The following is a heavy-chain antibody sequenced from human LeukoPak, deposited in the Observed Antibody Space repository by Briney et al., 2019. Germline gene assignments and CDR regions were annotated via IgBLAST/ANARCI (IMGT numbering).Heavy chain of an antibody. CDR2: IYTSGST. V-gene: IGHV4-4*07. Sequence: SETLSLTCTVSGGSISSYYWSWIRQPPGKGLEWIGRIYTSGSTNYTPSLKSRVTMSVDTSKNQFSLKLSSVTAADTAVYYCARDRTSLWELIQGRWFDPWGQGTLVTVSS. CDR3: ARDRTSLWELIQGRWFDP. D-gene: IGHD1-26*01. CDR1: GGSISSYY. J-gene: IGHJ5*02.